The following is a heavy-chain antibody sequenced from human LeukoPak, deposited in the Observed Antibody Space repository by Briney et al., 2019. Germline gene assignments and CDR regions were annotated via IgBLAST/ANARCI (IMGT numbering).Heavy chain of an antibody. Sequence: PSETLSLTCSVSGGSVSNYYWSWIRQPPGKGLEWIGYIYYSGSTSYNPSLKSRVTISVDTSKNQFSLKLSSVTAADTAVYYCARGIWYQLHTRGAFDPWGQGTLVTVSS. V-gene: IGHV4-59*02. CDR3: ARGIWYQLHTRGAFDP. CDR2: IYYSGST. J-gene: IGHJ5*02. CDR1: GGSVSNYY. D-gene: IGHD2-2*01.